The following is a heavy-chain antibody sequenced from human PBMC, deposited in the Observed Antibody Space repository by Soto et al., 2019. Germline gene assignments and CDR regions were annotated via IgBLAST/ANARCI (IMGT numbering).Heavy chain of an antibody. V-gene: IGHV3-30*18. J-gene: IGHJ4*02. CDR3: AKGGGSARDFDY. D-gene: IGHD1-26*01. Sequence: GGSLRLSCTGSGFTFGNYGMHWVRQAPGKGLEWVASTSYDGNNKYNADSLKGRFTISRDNSKKMVYLQMTSLGPEDTAVYYCAKGGGSARDFDYWGQGALVTVSS. CDR1: GFTFGNYG. CDR2: TSYDGNNK.